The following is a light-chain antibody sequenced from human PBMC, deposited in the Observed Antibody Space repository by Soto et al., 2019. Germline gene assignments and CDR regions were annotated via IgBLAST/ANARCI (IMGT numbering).Light chain of an antibody. V-gene: IGKV3-11*01. CDR1: QSVINN. J-gene: IGKJ1*01. CDR2: GVS. Sequence: EIVMTQSPATLSVSTGERATLSCRASQSVINNLAWYQQKPGQAPRLLIYGVSSRASGIPARFSGSGSGTDFSLTISSLEPEDFAVYYCQQRSHWPRTFGQGTKVDIK. CDR3: QQRSHWPRT.